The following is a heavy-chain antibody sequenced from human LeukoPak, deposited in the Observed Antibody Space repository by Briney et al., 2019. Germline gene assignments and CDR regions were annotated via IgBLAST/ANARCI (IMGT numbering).Heavy chain of an antibody. Sequence: ASVKVSCKASGYTFTSYGISWVRQAPGQGLEWMGWISAYNGNTNYAQKFQGRVTITADESTSTAYMELSSLRSEDTAVYYCARRGRAAAGTEWFDPWGQGTLVTVSS. CDR3: ARRGRAAAGTEWFDP. J-gene: IGHJ5*02. CDR2: ISAYNGNT. V-gene: IGHV1-18*01. D-gene: IGHD6-13*01. CDR1: GYTFTSYG.